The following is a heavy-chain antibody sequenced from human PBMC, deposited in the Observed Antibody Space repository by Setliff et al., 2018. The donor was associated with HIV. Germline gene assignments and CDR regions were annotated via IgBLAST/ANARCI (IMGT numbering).Heavy chain of an antibody. V-gene: IGHV4-4*07. D-gene: IGHD5-18*01. CDR2: IYSSGST. CDR1: GGSISNYY. CDR3: ARVSTYNYGFDLFDY. J-gene: IGHJ4*02. Sequence: LSLTCTVSGGSISNYYWSWIRQPAGKELEWIGRIYSSGSTSYNPSLKSRVTMSVDTSRNQFSLKVSSVTAADTAVYYCARVSTYNYGFDLFDYWGQGTLVTVSS.